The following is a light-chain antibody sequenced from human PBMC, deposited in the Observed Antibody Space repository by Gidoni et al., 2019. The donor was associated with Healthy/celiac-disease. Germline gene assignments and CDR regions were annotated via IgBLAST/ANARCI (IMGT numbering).Light chain of an antibody. Sequence: DIHMTESPSTLSASVGDRVTITCRASEIISSCLAWYQQKPGKAPKLLIYKASSLESGVPSRFSGIGSGTEFTLPISSLQPDDVATYYFQQYNSYWSFDQGTKVEI. CDR1: EIISSC. J-gene: IGKJ1*01. V-gene: IGKV1-5*03. CDR2: KAS. CDR3: QQYNSYWS.